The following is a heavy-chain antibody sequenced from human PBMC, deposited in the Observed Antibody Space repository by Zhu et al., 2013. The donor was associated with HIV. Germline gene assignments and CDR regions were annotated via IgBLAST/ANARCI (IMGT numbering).Heavy chain of an antibody. CDR2: IIPIFGTA. D-gene: IGHD3-10*01. CDR3: ARATPYYYGSGSYSPMGYYYGMDV. CDR1: GGTFSSYA. J-gene: IGHJ6*02. V-gene: IGHV1-69*06. Sequence: QVQLVQSGAEVKKPGSSVKVSCKASGGTFSSYAISWVRQAPGQGLEWMGGIIPIFGTANYAQKFQGRVTITADKSTSTAYMELSSLRSEDTAVYYCARATPYYYGSGSYSPMGYYYGMDVWGQGTTVTVSS.